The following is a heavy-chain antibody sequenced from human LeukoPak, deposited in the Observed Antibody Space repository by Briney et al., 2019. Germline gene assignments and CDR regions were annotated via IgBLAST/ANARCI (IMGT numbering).Heavy chain of an antibody. D-gene: IGHD6-19*01. V-gene: IGHV3-74*01. CDR2: IKGDGSHT. CDR3: AKDSASSGWFKYYYYGMDV. J-gene: IGHJ6*02. Sequence: GGSLRLSCAASGFTFSNYWMHWVRQAPGKGLVWVSRIKGDGSHTIYADSVKGRFTISRDNAKNTLYLQMKSLRAEDTAVYYCAKDSASSGWFKYYYYGMDVWGQGTTVTVSS. CDR1: GFTFSNYW.